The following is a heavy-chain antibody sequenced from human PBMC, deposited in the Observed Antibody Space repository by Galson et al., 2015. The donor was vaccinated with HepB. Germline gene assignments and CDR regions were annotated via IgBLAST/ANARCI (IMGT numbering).Heavy chain of an antibody. Sequence: SLRLSCAASGFTFTTYGMHWFRQAPGKGLEWVAVIRDDGSQKEYADSVKGRFTISRDNSKSTLYLRMNSLRAEDTAVYYCARDRPQGPAVRHDAFDIWGQGTVVTVSS. CDR1: GFTFTTYG. V-gene: IGHV3-33*01. CDR3: ARDRPQGPAVRHDAFDI. CDR2: IRDDGSQK. J-gene: IGHJ3*02. D-gene: IGHD2-2*01.